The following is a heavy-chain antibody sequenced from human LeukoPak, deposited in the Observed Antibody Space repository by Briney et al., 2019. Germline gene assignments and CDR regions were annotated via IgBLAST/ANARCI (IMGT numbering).Heavy chain of an antibody. CDR3: ARRDAAIDF. V-gene: IGHV4-39*01. J-gene: IGHJ4*02. CDR2: IYYSGTT. CDR1: GGSISSSGYY. D-gene: IGHD6-13*01. Sequence: SETLSLTCTVSGGSISSSGYYWGWIRQPPGKGLEWIGSIYYSGTTYYDPSLKSRVIISADTSKNQFSLKLNSVTAADAAIYYCARRDAAIDFWGQGTLVTVSS.